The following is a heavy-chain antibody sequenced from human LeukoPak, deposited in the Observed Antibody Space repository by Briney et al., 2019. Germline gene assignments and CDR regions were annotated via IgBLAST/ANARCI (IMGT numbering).Heavy chain of an antibody. J-gene: IGHJ6*03. CDR1: GFTFSSYG. CDR3: AKEPPRLWFGDMDV. D-gene: IGHD3-10*01. CDR2: IRYDGSNK. V-gene: IGHV3-30*02. Sequence: GGSLRLSCAASGFTFSSYGMHWVRQAPGKGLEWVAFIRYDGSNKYYADSVKGRFTISRDNSKNTLYLQMNSLRAEDTAVYYCAKEPPRLWFGDMDVWGKGTTVTISS.